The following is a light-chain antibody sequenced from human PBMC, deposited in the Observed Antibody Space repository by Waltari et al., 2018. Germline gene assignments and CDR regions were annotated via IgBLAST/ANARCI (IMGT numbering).Light chain of an antibody. CDR1: QSVGSD. J-gene: IGKJ2*03. CDR2: GAS. CDR3: QQYNNWPPEYS. V-gene: IGKV3-15*01. Sequence: EIVMRQSPVTLSVSPGEGATLSCRASQSVGSDLAWYQQKPGQAPRLLIYGASTRATGIPARFSGSGSGTEFTLTISSLQSEDFAVYYCQQYNNWPPEYSFGQRTNLEIK.